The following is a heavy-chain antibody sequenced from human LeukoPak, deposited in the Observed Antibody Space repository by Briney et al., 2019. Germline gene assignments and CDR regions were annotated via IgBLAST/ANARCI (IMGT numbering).Heavy chain of an antibody. CDR2: ISGRGSST. J-gene: IGHJ3*02. CDR1: GFTFITYA. Sequence: GGSLRLSCAASGFTFITYAMSWVRQAPGKGLEWVSTISGRGSSTYYANSEKGRFTISRDNAKNSLYLQMNSLRAEDMALYHCARGGPYYGSGSYLDAFDIWGQGTMVTVSS. D-gene: IGHD3-10*01. CDR3: ARGGPYYGSGSYLDAFDI. V-gene: IGHV3-23*01.